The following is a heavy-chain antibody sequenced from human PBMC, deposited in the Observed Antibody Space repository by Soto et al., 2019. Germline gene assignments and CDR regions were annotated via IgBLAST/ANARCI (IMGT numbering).Heavy chain of an antibody. D-gene: IGHD3-10*01. J-gene: IGHJ6*02. CDR1: GGTLSNYA. V-gene: IGHV1-69*06. Sequence: SVKLSCMASGGTLSNYAISWVRQAPRQGLEWMGWIIPNYGKANYAQKLQGRGTMTADTSTSTAYMELRSLRSDDTAVYYGARDEVRGVIIGPPYYYYYGMDVWRQGTTVTVSS. CDR2: IIPNYGKA. CDR3: ARDEVRGVIIGPPYYYYYGMDV.